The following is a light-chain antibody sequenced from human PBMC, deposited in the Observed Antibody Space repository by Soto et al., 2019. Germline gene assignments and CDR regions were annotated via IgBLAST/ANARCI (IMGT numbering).Light chain of an antibody. CDR3: QQRSNWPKYT. CDR2: DAS. Sequence: EIVLTQSPATRSLSPGDRATLSCRASQSVSSYLAWYQQKPGQAPRLLIYDASNRATGIPARFSGSGSGTDFTLTISSLEPEDFAVYYCQQRSNWPKYTFGQGTKLEIK. J-gene: IGKJ2*01. CDR1: QSVSSY. V-gene: IGKV3-11*01.